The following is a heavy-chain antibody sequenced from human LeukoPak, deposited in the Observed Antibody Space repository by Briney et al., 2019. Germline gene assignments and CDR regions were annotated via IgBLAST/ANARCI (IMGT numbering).Heavy chain of an antibody. V-gene: IGHV4-59*12. D-gene: IGHD3-16*01. J-gene: IGHJ4*02. CDR3: AIEDYSQRPF. CDR1: GGSISSYY. CDR2: IYYSGST. Sequence: SETLSLTCTVSGGSISSYYWSWIRQPPGKGLEWIGYIYYSGSTYYNPSLKSRVTISVDTSKNQFSLKLSSVTAADTAVYYCAIEDYSQRPFWGQGTLVTVSS.